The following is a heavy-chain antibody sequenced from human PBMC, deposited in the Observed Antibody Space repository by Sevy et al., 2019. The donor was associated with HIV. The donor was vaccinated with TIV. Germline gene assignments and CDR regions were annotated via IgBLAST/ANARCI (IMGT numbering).Heavy chain of an antibody. Sequence: GGSLRLSCAASGFTVSSNYMSWVRQAPGKGLEWVSVIYSGGSTYYADSVKGRFTISRDNSKNTLYLQMNSLRAEDTAVDYCARDRADPYSSSWQYYFDYWGQGTLVTVSS. CDR1: GFTVSSNY. CDR3: ARDRADPYSSSWQYYFDY. D-gene: IGHD6-13*01. CDR2: IYSGGST. V-gene: IGHV3-53*01. J-gene: IGHJ4*02.